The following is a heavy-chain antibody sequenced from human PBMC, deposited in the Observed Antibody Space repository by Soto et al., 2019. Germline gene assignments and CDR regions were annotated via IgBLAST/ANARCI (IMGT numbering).Heavy chain of an antibody. D-gene: IGHD3-10*01. Sequence: PVGSLRLSCAASGFTFSMYWMHWVRQFPGKGPEWVSRINDDGSSTNYADSVKGRFTISRDNAKNTLYLQMNDLRAEDTAVYYCTRGTRSTRNGTGAFWGQGTLVTVSS. J-gene: IGHJ4*02. V-gene: IGHV3-74*01. CDR1: GFTFSMYW. CDR2: INDDGSST. CDR3: TRGTRSTRNGTGAF.